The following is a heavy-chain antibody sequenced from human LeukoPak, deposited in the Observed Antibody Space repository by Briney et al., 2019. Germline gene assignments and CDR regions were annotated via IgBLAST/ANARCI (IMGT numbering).Heavy chain of an antibody. J-gene: IGHJ3*02. CDR3: ARVRGGYCSSATCPRAFDI. CDR1: GFTFTTYW. V-gene: IGHV3-7*04. CDR2: IKQDGSEK. Sequence: GGSLRLSCAASGFTFTTYWMSWVRQAPGKGLEWVANIKQDGSEKYYVDSVKGRFTISRDNAKNSLYLQMNSPRAEDTAMYYCARVRGGYCSSATCPRAFDIWGQGTMVTVSS. D-gene: IGHD2-2*01.